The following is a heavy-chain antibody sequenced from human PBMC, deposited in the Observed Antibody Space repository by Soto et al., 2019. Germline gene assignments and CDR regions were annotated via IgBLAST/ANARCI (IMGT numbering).Heavy chain of an antibody. Sequence: SVKVSCKASGFTFTSPAVQWVRQARGQRLEWIGWIVVGSGNTNYAQKFQERVTITRDMSTSTAYMELSSLRSEDTAVYYCAAYPLYYDFWSGFPPNFDYWGQGTLVTVSS. V-gene: IGHV1-58*01. CDR2: IVVGSGNT. J-gene: IGHJ4*02. CDR1: GFTFTSPA. CDR3: AAYPLYYDFWSGFPPNFDY. D-gene: IGHD3-3*01.